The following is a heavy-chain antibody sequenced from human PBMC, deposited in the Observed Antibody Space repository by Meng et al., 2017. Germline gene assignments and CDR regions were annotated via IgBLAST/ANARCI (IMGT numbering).Heavy chain of an antibody. Sequence: VKSWETGGGLIQPGGSLRLSCAASGFTFSSYDMHWVRQASGKGLEWVSAIGTAGDTYYPGSVKGRFTISRENAKNSLYLQMNSLRAGDTAVYYCARGVVRGVIYPQFDYWGQGTLVTVSS. V-gene: IGHV3-13*01. CDR2: IGTAGDT. CDR1: GFTFSSYD. D-gene: IGHD3-10*01. CDR3: ARGVVRGVIYPQFDY. J-gene: IGHJ4*02.